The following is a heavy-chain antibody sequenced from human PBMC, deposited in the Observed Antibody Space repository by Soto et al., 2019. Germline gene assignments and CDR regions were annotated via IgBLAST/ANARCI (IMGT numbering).Heavy chain of an antibody. J-gene: IGHJ4*02. D-gene: IGHD1-26*01. CDR2: VHYSGST. Sequence: PSETLSLTCTVSRGSISNYYWSWVRQPPGKGLEWIGYVHYSGSTDYNPSLKSRVTISVGTSKNHFSLKLTSLTAADTAVYYCARDSSGSPSGYYFDYWGQGTLVTVSS. CDR3: ARDSSGSPSGYYFDY. CDR1: RGSISNYY. V-gene: IGHV4-59*01.